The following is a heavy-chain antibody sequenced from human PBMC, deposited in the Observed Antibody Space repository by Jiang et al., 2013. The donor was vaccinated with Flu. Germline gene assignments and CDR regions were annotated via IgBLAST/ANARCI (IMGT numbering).Heavy chain of an antibody. CDR2: INPSGGST. CDR1: GYTFTSYY. D-gene: IGHD3-22*01. CDR3: ARVDRGYDSSGFIAYDAFDI. Sequence: GAEVKKPGASVKVSCKASGYTFTSYYMHWVRQAPGQGLEWMGIINPSGGSTSYAQKFQGRVTMTRDTSTSTVYMELSSLRSDDTAVYYCARVDRGYDSSGFIAYDAFDIWGQGTMVTVSS. J-gene: IGHJ3*02. V-gene: IGHV1-46*01.